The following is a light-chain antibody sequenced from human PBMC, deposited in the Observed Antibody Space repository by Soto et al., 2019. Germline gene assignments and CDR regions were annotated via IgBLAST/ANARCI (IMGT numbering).Light chain of an antibody. CDR2: AVN. V-gene: IGLV2-8*01. CDR1: SSDVGGYNY. CDR3: SSYAGTNYIV. J-gene: IGLJ1*01. Sequence: QSALTQPASVSGSPGQSITISCTGTSSDVGGYNYVSWYQQHPGKAPKLMIYAVNKWPSGVPDRFSGSKSGNTASLTVSGLQAEDEADYYCSSYAGTNYIVFGSGTKLTVL.